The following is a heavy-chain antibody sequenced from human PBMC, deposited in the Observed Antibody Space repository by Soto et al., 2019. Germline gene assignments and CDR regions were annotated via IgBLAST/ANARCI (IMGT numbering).Heavy chain of an antibody. Sequence: QVQLQESGPGLVEPSQTLSLTCTVSGGSISSDDYYWSWLRQPPGKGLEWIGYIYYSGSTYYNPSLKSRFTISLDTSKNQFTLKLSSVSAADTAVYYCATVPRSYYYDTTGYYYFDSWGQGTLVTVSS. CDR1: GGSISSDDYY. J-gene: IGHJ4*02. CDR3: ATVPRSYYYDTTGYYYFDS. D-gene: IGHD3-22*01. CDR2: IYYSGST. V-gene: IGHV4-30-4*01.